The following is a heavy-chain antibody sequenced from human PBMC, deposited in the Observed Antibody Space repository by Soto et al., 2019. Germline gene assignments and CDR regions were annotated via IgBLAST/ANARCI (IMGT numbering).Heavy chain of an antibody. CDR1: GGSISSYY. D-gene: IGHD3-10*01. Sequence: SETLSLTCTVSGGSISSYYWSWIRQPPGKGLEWIGYIYYSGSTNYNPSLKSRVTISVDTSKNQFSLKLSSVTAADTAVYYCARGGGSTVHNYYYYYYMDVWGKGTTVTVSS. J-gene: IGHJ6*03. CDR2: IYYSGST. CDR3: ARGGGSTVHNYYYYYYMDV. V-gene: IGHV4-59*01.